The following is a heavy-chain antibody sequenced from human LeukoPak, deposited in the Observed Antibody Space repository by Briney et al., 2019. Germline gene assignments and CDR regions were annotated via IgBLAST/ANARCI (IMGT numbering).Heavy chain of an antibody. D-gene: IGHD5-12*01. CDR1: GYSFTSYW. CDR2: IYPGDSDT. V-gene: IGHV5-51*01. Sequence: GESLKISCQGSGYSFTSYWIGWVRQMPGKGLEWMGMIYPGDSDTRYSPSLQGQVTMSADKSISTAYLQWSSLKASDTAMYYCARHRRGYSGYVDYWGQGTLVTVSS. J-gene: IGHJ4*02. CDR3: ARHRRGYSGYVDY.